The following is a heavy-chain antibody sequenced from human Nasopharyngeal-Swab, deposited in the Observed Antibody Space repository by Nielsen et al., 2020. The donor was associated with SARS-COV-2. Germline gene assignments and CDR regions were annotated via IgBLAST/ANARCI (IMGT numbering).Heavy chain of an antibody. V-gene: IGHV4-4*02. CDR3: ARGHNMVVPPPILGLGPIYYAYFTDV. J-gene: IGHJ6*04. Sequence: SETLSLTCAVSGGSVTSNDWWTWVRLLPGKGLEWIGEIYHSGGTNYDPSLKSRVPMSVDKSKNQFSLRLTSVTAADTAIYYCARGHNMVVPPPILGLGPIYYAYFTDVWGKGTTVTVSS. D-gene: IGHD2-2*02. CDR1: GGSVTSNDW. CDR2: IYHSGGT.